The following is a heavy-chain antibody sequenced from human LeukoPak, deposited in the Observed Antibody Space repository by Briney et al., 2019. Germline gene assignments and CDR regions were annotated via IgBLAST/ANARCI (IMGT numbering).Heavy chain of an antibody. CDR1: GGSFSGYY. V-gene: IGHV4-34*01. CDR2: INHSGST. CDR3: ARGLPDCSGGSCCSVDYYGMDV. D-gene: IGHD2-15*01. J-gene: IGHJ6*02. Sequence: SETLSLTCAVYGGSFSGYYWSWIRQPPGKGLEWIGEINHSGSTNYNPSLKSRVTISVDTSKNQFSLKLSSVTAADTAVYYCARGLPDCSGGSCCSVDYYGMDVWGQGTTVTVSS.